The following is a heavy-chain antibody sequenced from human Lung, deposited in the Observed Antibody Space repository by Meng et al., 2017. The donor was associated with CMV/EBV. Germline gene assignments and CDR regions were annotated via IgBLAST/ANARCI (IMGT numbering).Heavy chain of an antibody. D-gene: IGHD2-2*01. CDR2: IFYSGSP. V-gene: IGHV4-30-4*08. J-gene: IGHJ4*02. Sequence: SETLSLTCTVSGGSLNSENYYWNWIRQPPGKGLEWIGYIFYSGSPYYNPSLESRVTISVDTSKNQFSLRLTSVTAADTAIYYCARGPSRPHFDYWGQGTLVTVSS. CDR1: GGSLNSENYY. CDR3: ARGPSRPHFDY.